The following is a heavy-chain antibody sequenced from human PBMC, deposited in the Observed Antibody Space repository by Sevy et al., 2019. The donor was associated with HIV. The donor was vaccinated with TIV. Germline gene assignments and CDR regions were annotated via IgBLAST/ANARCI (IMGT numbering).Heavy chain of an antibody. CDR1: GFRFSSYG. CDR2: LPYDGSKE. J-gene: IGHJ3*02. Sequence: GGSLRLSCAASGFRFSSYGMNWVRQAPGKGLEWVAFLPYDGSKEDYAASVKGRFTISRDNSKNTLYLQMNSLRAEDTAVYYCTKDMITFGGIIANCPGGFDIWGQGTMVTVSS. V-gene: IGHV3-30*02. D-gene: IGHD3-16*02. CDR3: TKDMITFGGIIANCPGGFDI.